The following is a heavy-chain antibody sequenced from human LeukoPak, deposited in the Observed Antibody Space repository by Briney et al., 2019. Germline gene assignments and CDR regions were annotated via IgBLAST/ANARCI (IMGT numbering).Heavy chain of an antibody. CDR1: GFTFSNYW. J-gene: IGHJ4*02. V-gene: IGHV3-74*01. Sequence: GGSLTLSCAASGFTFSNYWMFWVRQAPGNGLVWVSSLNNEGSSTNYADSVKGRFTISRDNDKNTPYLQMNSLRADDTAVYYCVRGGSSWSFDYWGQGALVTVSS. CDR2: LNNEGSST. D-gene: IGHD6-13*01. CDR3: VRGGSSWSFDY.